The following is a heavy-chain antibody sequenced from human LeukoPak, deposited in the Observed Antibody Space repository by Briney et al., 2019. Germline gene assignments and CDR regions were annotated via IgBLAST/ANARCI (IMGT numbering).Heavy chain of an antibody. CDR2: FDPEDGET. CDR3: ARGYSYGYAPY. Sequence: ASVKVSCKVSGYTLTELSMHWVRQAPGKGLEWMGGFDPEDGETIYAQKFQGRVTVTEDTSTDTAYMELSSLRSEDTAVYYCARGYSYGYAPYWGQGTLVTVSS. CDR1: GYTLTELS. V-gene: IGHV1-24*01. J-gene: IGHJ4*02. D-gene: IGHD5-18*01.